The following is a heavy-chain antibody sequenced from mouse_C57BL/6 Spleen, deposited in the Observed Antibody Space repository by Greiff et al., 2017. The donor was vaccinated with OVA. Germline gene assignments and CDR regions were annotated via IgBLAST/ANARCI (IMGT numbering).Heavy chain of an antibody. CDR1: GYTFTSYW. CDR3: ARRASRCDGYFAD. D-gene: IGHD1-1*01. CDR2: IDPKSGGT. J-gene: IGHJ2*01. Sequence: QVQLQQPGAELVKPGASVKLSCKASGYTFTSYWMHWVKQRPGRGLEWIGSIDPKSGGTNYNQKFKGKAILSVDKPSSTAYMQLRSLTSEDSAVYYCARRASRCDGYFADWGQGTTLTVSS. V-gene: IGHV1-72*01.